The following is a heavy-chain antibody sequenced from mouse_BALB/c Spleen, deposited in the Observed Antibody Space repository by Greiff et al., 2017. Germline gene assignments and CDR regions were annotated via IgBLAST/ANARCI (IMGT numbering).Heavy chain of an antibody. CDR2: ISSGSSTI. CDR3: ARRSPYWYFDV. J-gene: IGHJ1*01. D-gene: IGHD1-1*01. V-gene: IGHV5-17*02. Sequence: EVQRVESGGGLVQPGGSRKLSCAASGFTFSSFGMHWVRQAPEKGLEWVAYISSGSSTIYYADTVKGRFTISRDNPKNTLFLQMTSLRSEDTAMYYCARRSPYWYFDVWGAGTTVTVSS. CDR1: GFTFSSFG.